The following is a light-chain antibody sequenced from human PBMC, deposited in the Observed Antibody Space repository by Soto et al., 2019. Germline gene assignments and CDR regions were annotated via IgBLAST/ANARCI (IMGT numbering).Light chain of an antibody. CDR3: QQYSTYFAT. CDR1: QGISPY. CDR2: DMS. V-gene: IGKV1-5*01. Sequence: DIQMTQSPSTLSASVGDLVTITCRASQGISPYLAWYQQKPGRAPKLLIYDMSSLESGVPSRFSGSGSATDFTLTISGLQPVDFATYYCQQYSTYFATFGQGTKLEIK. J-gene: IGKJ2*01.